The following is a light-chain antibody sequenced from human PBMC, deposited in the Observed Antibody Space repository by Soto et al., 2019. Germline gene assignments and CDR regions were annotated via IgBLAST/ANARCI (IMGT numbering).Light chain of an antibody. CDR1: QSLLNSGGKTY. J-gene: IGKJ1*01. V-gene: IGKV2D-29*01. CDR2: EVF. Sequence: DIVMTQSPLSLSVTPGQPASISCKSSQSLLNSGGKTYFYWYLQKPGQPPQLLIYEVFNRFSGVPDRVSGSGSGTDFTLNISRVEAEDVGFYYCLQTTQFPWTFDQGTKVEI. CDR3: LQTTQFPWT.